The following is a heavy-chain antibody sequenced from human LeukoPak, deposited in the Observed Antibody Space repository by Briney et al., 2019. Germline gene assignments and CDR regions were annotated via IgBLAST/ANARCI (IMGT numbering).Heavy chain of an antibody. CDR2: IYYSGST. V-gene: IGHV4-59*01. J-gene: IGHJ4*02. CDR1: GGSISSYY. D-gene: IGHD6-13*01. CDR3: ARERARIAPDAFDI. Sequence: PSETLSLTCTVSGGSISSYYWSWIRQPPGKGLEWIGYIYYSGSTNYNPSLKSRVTISVDTSKNQFSLKLSSVTAADTAVYYCARERARIAPDAFDIWGQGTLVTVSS.